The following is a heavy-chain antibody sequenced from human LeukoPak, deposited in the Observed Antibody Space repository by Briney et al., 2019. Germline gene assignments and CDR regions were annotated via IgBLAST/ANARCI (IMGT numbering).Heavy chain of an antibody. Sequence: SETLSLTCTVSGGFISTYYWSWIRQPPGEGLEWIGYFYFRGNDYNPSLRSRVTISEDTSKSQLSLKLSSVTAADTAVYYCARHPRDNAGLYEFWGQGVLVTVSS. V-gene: IGHV4-59*08. CDR3: ARHPRDNAGLYEF. J-gene: IGHJ4*02. CDR1: GGFISTYY. D-gene: IGHD3-16*01. CDR2: FYFRGN.